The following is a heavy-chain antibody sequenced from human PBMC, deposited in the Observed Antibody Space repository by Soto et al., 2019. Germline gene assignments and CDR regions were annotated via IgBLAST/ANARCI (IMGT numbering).Heavy chain of an antibody. Sequence: QVQLQQWGAGLLKPSETLSLTCAVYGGAFSGYYWTWIRQPPGTGLEWIGEINHSGSTNYNPSLKRRVHISVETSKNQFSLKLTSVTAADTAVYYCARDKITGLFDYWGQGTLVTVSS. CDR2: INHSGST. V-gene: IGHV4-34*01. CDR3: ARDKITGLFDY. D-gene: IGHD2-8*02. CDR1: GGAFSGYY. J-gene: IGHJ4*02.